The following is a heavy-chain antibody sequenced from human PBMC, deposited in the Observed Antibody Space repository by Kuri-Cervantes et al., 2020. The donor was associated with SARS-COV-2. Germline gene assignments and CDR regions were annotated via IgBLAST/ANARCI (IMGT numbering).Heavy chain of an antibody. CDR3: ARDERGYSSNWFDP. J-gene: IGHJ5*02. V-gene: IGHV1-2*04. Sequence: ASVKVSCKASGYTFTGYYMHWVRQAPGQGLEWMGWINPNSGSTNYAQKFQGWVTMTRDTSISTAYMELSRLRSDDTAVYYCARDERGYSSNWFDPWGQGTLVTVSS. CDR1: GYTFTGYY. CDR2: INPNSGST. D-gene: IGHD6-13*01.